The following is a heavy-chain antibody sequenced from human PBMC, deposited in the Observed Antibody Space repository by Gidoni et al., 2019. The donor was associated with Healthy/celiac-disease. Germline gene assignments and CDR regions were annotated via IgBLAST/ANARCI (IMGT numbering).Heavy chain of an antibody. Sequence: EVQLVESGGGLVKPGRSLRLSCTASGFTVGDYAMSWFRQAPGKGLEWVGFIRSKAYGGTTEYAASVKGRFTISRDDSKSIAYLQMNSLKTEDTAVYYCTRVIHETYYYDSSGYPWGQGTLVTVSS. CDR1: GFTVGDYA. CDR3: TRVIHETYYYDSSGYP. CDR2: IRSKAYGGTT. V-gene: IGHV3-49*05. D-gene: IGHD3-22*01. J-gene: IGHJ4*02.